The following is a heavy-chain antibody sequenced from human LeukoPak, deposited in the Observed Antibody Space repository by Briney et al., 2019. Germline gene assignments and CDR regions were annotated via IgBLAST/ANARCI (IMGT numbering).Heavy chain of an antibody. D-gene: IGHD6-13*01. J-gene: IGHJ5*02. V-gene: IGHV3-23*01. CDR1: GFTFSNAW. CDR2: ISGSGGST. Sequence: HTGGSLRLSCAASGFTFSNAWMSWVRQAPGKGLEWVSAISGSGGSTYYADSVKGRFTISRDNSKNTLYLQMNSLRAEDTAVYYCAKALAAAGNLPNWFDPWGQGTLVTVSS. CDR3: AKALAAAGNLPNWFDP.